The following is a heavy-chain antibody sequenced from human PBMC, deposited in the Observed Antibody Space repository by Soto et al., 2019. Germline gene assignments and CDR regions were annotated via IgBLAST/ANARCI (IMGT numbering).Heavy chain of an antibody. CDR1: GFTVSSNY. Sequence: EVQLVESGGGLVQPGGSLRLSCAASGFTVSSNYMSWVRQAPGKGLEWVSVFYSGGSTYYADSVKGRFTISRDNSKNTLYLQMNSLRAEDTAVYYCARDMVRGLYPEYFQHWGQGTLVTVSS. V-gene: IGHV3-66*01. CDR2: FYSGGST. CDR3: ARDMVRGLYPEYFQH. J-gene: IGHJ1*01. D-gene: IGHD3-10*01.